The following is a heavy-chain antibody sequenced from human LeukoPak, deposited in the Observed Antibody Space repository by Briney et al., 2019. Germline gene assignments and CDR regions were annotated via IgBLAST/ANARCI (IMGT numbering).Heavy chain of an antibody. Sequence: GGSLRLSCAASGFTFSSYEMNWARQAPGKGLEWVSYISSSGSTIYYADSVKGRFTISRDNAKNSLYLQMNSLRAEDTAVYYCAREGYEFPNWFDPWGQGTLVTVSS. D-gene: IGHD3-3*01. V-gene: IGHV3-48*03. CDR1: GFTFSSYE. CDR3: AREGYEFPNWFDP. J-gene: IGHJ5*02. CDR2: ISSSGSTI.